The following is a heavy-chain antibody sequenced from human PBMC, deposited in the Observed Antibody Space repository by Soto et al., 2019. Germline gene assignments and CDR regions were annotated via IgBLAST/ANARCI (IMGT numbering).Heavy chain of an antibody. CDR2: IKQDGSEK. Sequence: EVQLVESGGGLVQPGGSLRLSCAASGFTFSSYWMSWVRQAPGKGLEWVANIKQDGSEKYYVDSVKGRFTISRDNAKNSLYLQMNGLRAEDTAVYYCARTNTVNAFDIWGQGTMVTVSS. J-gene: IGHJ3*02. CDR3: ARTNTVNAFDI. D-gene: IGHD4-17*01. V-gene: IGHV3-7*01. CDR1: GFTFSSYW.